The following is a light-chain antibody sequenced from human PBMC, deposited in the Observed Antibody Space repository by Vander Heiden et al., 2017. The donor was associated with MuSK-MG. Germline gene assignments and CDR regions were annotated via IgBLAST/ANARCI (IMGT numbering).Light chain of an antibody. J-gene: IGKJ5*01. CDR1: QGISNY. Sequence: IQMTPSPSSLSASVGDRVTITCRASQGISNYLAWYQQKPGKVPKLLIYAASTLQSGVPARFSGSGSGTDFTLTISSLQPEDVATYYCQKYNSAPPLTFGQGTRLEIK. V-gene: IGKV1-27*01. CDR3: QKYNSAPPLT. CDR2: AAS.